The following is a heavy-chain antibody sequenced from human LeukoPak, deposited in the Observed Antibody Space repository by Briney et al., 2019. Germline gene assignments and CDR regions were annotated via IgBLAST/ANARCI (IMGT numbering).Heavy chain of an antibody. V-gene: IGHV1-58*02. CDR2: IVVGSGVT. Sequence: GTSVKVSCKASGFTFTSSAMQWVRQARGQRLEWIGWIVVGSGVTNYAQKFQERVTITRDMSTRTAYMGLSSLRSEDTAVYYCAASNDYGDYVGYWGQGTLVTVSS. CDR3: AASNDYGDYVGY. CDR1: GFTFTSSA. D-gene: IGHD4-17*01. J-gene: IGHJ4*02.